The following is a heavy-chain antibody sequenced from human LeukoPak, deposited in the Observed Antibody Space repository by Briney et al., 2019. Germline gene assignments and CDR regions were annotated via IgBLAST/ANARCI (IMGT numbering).Heavy chain of an antibody. Sequence: SETLSLTCTVSGGSISSSSYYWGWIRQPPGKGLEWIGSIYYSGSTYYNPSLKSRVTISVDTSKNQFSLKLSSVTAADTAVYYCARAGWYSSSWYHRTLNWFDPWGQGTLVTVSS. CDR1: GGSISSSSYY. CDR2: IYYSGST. CDR3: ARAGWYSSSWYHRTLNWFDP. V-gene: IGHV4-39*01. J-gene: IGHJ5*02. D-gene: IGHD6-13*01.